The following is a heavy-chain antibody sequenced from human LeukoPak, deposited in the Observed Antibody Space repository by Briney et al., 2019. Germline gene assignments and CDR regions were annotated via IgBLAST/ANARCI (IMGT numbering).Heavy chain of an antibody. CDR3: AKESPYYYDSSGYYEVHFDY. Sequence: PGGSLRLSCAASGFTFSSYAMSWVRQAPGKGLEWVSAISGSGGSTYYADSVKGRFTISRDNSKNTLYLQMNSLRAEDTAVYYCAKESPYYYDSSGYYEVHFDYWGQGTLVTVSS. D-gene: IGHD3-22*01. V-gene: IGHV3-23*01. CDR2: ISGSGGST. CDR1: GFTFSSYA. J-gene: IGHJ4*02.